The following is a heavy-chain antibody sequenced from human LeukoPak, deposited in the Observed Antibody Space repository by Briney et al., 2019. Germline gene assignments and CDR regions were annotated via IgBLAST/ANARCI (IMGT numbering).Heavy chain of an antibody. J-gene: IGHJ4*02. V-gene: IGHV3-30*18. Sequence: GGSLRLSCAASGFTFSSYGMHWVRQAPGKGLEWVAVISYDGSNKYYADSVKGRFTTSRDNSKNTLYLQMNSLRAEDTAVYYCAKETTVVTNYFDYWGQGTLVTVSS. CDR2: ISYDGSNK. CDR3: AKETTVVTNYFDY. CDR1: GFTFSSYG. D-gene: IGHD4-23*01.